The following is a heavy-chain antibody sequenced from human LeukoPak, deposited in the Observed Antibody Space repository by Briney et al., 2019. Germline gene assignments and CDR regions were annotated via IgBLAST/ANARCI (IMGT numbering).Heavy chain of an antibody. J-gene: IGHJ4*02. D-gene: IGHD3-22*01. CDR3: VRGEVAVQYYFES. Sequence: GGSLTLSCAASGFTITNYAMSWVRQGPGKGLEWVSGLSTSPRYADSVRGRFIVSRDHSRHTFSLKMNSLRAEDTAVYYCVRGEVAVQYYFESWGQGTLVTVSS. CDR1: GFTITNYA. V-gene: IGHV3-23*01. CDR2: LSTSPR.